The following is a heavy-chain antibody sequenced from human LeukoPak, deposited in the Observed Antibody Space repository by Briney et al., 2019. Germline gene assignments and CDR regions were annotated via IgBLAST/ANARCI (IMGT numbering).Heavy chain of an antibody. J-gene: IGHJ4*02. V-gene: IGHV1-46*01. CDR2: INPSGGST. Sequence: ASVKVSCKASGYTFTSYYMHWVRQAPGQGLEWMGIINPSGGSTSYAQKFQGRVTMTRDMSTSTVYMELSSLRSEDTAVYCCARADSSWYYLDYWGQGTLVTVSS. CDR3: ARADSSWYYLDY. D-gene: IGHD6-13*01. CDR1: GYTFTSYY.